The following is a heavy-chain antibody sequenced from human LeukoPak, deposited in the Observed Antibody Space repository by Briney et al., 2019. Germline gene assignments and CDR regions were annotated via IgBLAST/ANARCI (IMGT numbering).Heavy chain of an antibody. J-gene: IGHJ6*03. CDR2: MNPNSGNT. CDR1: GYTFTSYD. Sequence: ASVKVSCKASGYTFTSYDINWVRQAPGQGLEWMGWMNPNSGNTVYAEKFEGRVTITRNTSISTAYMELSSLRSEDTAVYYCARGLGDYEIKDYYYYYYMDVWGKGTTVTVSS. CDR3: ARGLGDYEIKDYYYYYYMDV. V-gene: IGHV1-8*03. D-gene: IGHD4-17*01.